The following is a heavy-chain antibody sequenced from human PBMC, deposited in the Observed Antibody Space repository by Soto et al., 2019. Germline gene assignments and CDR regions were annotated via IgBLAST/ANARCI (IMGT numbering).Heavy chain of an antibody. Sequence: QVQLVESGGGVVQPGRSLRLSCAASGFTFSSYGMHWVRQAPGKGLEWVAVISYDGSNKYYADSVKGRFTISRDNSKNTLYLQMNSLRAEDTAVYYCAKGYYYGSGTPPVWFDPRGQGTLVTVSS. CDR1: GFTFSSYG. J-gene: IGHJ5*02. CDR2: ISYDGSNK. V-gene: IGHV3-30*18. CDR3: AKGYYYGSGTPPVWFDP. D-gene: IGHD3-10*01.